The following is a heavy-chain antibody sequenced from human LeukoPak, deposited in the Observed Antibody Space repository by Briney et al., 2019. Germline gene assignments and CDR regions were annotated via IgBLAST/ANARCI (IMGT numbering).Heavy chain of an antibody. D-gene: IGHD6-6*01. J-gene: IGHJ4*02. CDR2: IKQDGSEK. CDR1: GFTFSSYW. Sequence: PGGSLRPSCAASGFTFSSYWMSWVRQAPGKGLEGVANIKQDGSEKYYVDSVKGGFTISRDNAKNSLYLQMNSLRAEDTAVYYCARDRPETRRQELDYWGQGTLVTVSS. V-gene: IGHV3-7*01. CDR3: ARDRPETRRQELDY.